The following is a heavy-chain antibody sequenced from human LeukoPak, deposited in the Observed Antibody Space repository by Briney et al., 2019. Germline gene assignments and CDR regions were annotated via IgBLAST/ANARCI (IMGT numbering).Heavy chain of an antibody. CDR2: IYTGGTT. Sequence: GGSLRLSCAASGLTVSSNYMSWVRQAPGKGLEWVSVIYTGGTTFYADSVRGRFTISRDNSKNTLYLQMNSLRAEDTAVYYCATDQGGGIGIYYVALGYWGQGTLVTASS. CDR3: ATDQGGGIGIYYVALGY. CDR1: GLTVSSNY. V-gene: IGHV3-53*01. J-gene: IGHJ4*02. D-gene: IGHD1-26*01.